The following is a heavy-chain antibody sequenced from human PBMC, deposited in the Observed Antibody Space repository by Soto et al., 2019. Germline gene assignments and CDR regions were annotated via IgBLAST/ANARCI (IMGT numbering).Heavy chain of an antibody. CDR2: ISSSSSYI. V-gene: IGHV3-21*01. CDR1: GFTFSSYS. Sequence: LGGALRLSCAASGFTFSSYSMNWVRPTPGKGLERVSSISSSSSYIYYADSVKGRFTISRDNAKNSLYLQMNSLRAEDTAVYYCARGAGTSKKNYYYYYGMDVWGQGTTVTVSS. J-gene: IGHJ6*02. CDR3: ARGAGTSKKNYYYYYGMDV. D-gene: IGHD6-19*01.